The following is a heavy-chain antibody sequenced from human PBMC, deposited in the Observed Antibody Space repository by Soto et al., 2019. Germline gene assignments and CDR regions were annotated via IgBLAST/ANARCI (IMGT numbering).Heavy chain of an antibody. CDR1: GGTFSSYA. Sequence: QVQLVQSGAEVKKPGSSVKVSCKASGGTFSSYAISWVRQAPGQGLEWMGGIIPIFGTANYAQKFQGRVTITADKSTSTAYIELSRLRSEDTSVYYCARGQWEVCGDALDYCGQGTMVTVSS. V-gene: IGHV1-69*06. CDR2: IIPIFGTA. J-gene: IGHJ4*02. CDR3: ARGQWEVCGDALDY. D-gene: IGHD3-16*01.